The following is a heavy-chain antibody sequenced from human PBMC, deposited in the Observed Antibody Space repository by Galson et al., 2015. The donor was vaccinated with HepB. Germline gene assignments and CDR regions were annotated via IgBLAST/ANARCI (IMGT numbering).Heavy chain of an antibody. J-gene: IGHJ4*02. Sequence: SLRLSCAGSGFTFSAYGMNWVRQAPGKGLEWIAYITTNSDSKDYADSVKGRFTVSRDNAKSSLYPQMDSLRHEDTAVYHCVKAPWPRGNYRGQGTLVIVSS. V-gene: IGHV3-48*02. CDR2: ITTNSDSK. CDR1: GFTFSAYG. CDR3: VKAPWPRGNY. D-gene: IGHD3-10*01.